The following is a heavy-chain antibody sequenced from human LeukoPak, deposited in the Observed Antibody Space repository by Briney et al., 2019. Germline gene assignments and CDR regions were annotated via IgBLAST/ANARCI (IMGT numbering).Heavy chain of an antibody. D-gene: IGHD2-15*01. CDR2: ISAKNGNT. V-gene: IGHV1-18*04. Sequence: GASVKVSCKASGYTFTNYGISWVRQAPGQGLEWMGWISAKNGNTNYAQKLQGRVTMTTDTSTSTAYMELRSLRSDDTAVYYCARDLLPVVVVAAISGWFDPWGQGTLVTVSS. J-gene: IGHJ5*02. CDR1: GYTFTNYG. CDR3: ARDLLPVVVVAAISGWFDP.